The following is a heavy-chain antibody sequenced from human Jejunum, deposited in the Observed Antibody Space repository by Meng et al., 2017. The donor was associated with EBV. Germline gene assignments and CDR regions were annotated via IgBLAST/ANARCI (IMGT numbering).Heavy chain of an antibody. D-gene: IGHD5-12*01. J-gene: IGHJ4*02. CDR3: AHSPMRTSSSGYPRGFDY. CDR1: GVSLTTSGVG. CDR2: IYWDDDK. Sequence: QLTLKESGPTLVKPTQTLTLTCTFSGVSLTTSGVGVGWIRQPPGKAPEWLALIYWDDDKRYSPSLKSRLTITKDTSKNQVVLTMTNMDPVDTGTYFCAHSPMRTSSSGYPRGFDYWGQGTLVTVSS. V-gene: IGHV2-5*02.